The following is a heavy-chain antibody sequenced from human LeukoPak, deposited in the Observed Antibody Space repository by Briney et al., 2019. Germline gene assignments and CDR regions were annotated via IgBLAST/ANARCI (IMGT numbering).Heavy chain of an antibody. V-gene: IGHV3-48*04. CDR3: ARDTIQDY. CDR1: GFTSSSYS. CDR2: ISSSSSI. D-gene: IGHD3-3*01. Sequence: PGGSLRLSCAASGFTSSSYSMNWVRQAPGKGLEWVSFISSSSSIYYADSVKGRFTISRDNAKNSLFLQMNSLRAEDTAVYYCARDTIQDYWGQGALVTVSS. J-gene: IGHJ4*02.